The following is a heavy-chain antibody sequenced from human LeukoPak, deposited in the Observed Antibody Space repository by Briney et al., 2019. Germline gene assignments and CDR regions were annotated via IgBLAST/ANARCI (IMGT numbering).Heavy chain of an antibody. D-gene: IGHD3-22*01. CDR2: IYPTGST. CDR3: ARGGDYDSI. CDR1: GYSISSGYY. Sequence: SETLSLTCTVSGYSISSGYYWGWIRQPPGTGLEWIGNIYPTGSTYYNPSLKSRVTISVDTSKKQFSLNLYSVTAADTAVYYCARGGDYDSIWGQGTMVTVSS. J-gene: IGHJ3*02. V-gene: IGHV4-38-2*02.